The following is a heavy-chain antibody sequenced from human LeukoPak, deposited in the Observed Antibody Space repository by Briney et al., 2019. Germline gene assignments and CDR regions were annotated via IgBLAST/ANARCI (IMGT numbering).Heavy chain of an antibody. CDR1: GYTFTSYA. Sequence: ASVKVSCKASGYTFTSYAMNWVRQAPGQGLEWMGWINTNTGNPTYAQGFTGRFVFSLDTSVSTAYLQISSLKAEDTAVYYCARDWSDIVLMVYAKVPLSGFDPWGQGTLVTVSS. J-gene: IGHJ5*02. D-gene: IGHD2-8*01. CDR2: INTNTGNP. CDR3: ARDWSDIVLMVYAKVPLSGFDP. V-gene: IGHV7-4-1*02.